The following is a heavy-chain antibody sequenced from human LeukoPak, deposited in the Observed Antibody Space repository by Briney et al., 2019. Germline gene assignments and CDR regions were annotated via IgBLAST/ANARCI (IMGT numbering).Heavy chain of an antibody. D-gene: IGHD6-19*01. CDR3: ARGPGIAVAPLQH. CDR2: ISGSRSDI. V-gene: IGHV3-21*01. CDR1: GFTLSTYS. J-gene: IGHJ1*01. Sequence: GGSLRLSCAVSGFTLSTYSMSWVRQAPGKELEWVSSISGSRSDIYYADSVKGRFTISSDNAKNSLYLQMNSLRAEDTAVYYCARGPGIAVAPLQHWGQGTLVTVSS.